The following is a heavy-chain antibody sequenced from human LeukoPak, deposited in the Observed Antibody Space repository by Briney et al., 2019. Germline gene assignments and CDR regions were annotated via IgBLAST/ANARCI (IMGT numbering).Heavy chain of an antibody. CDR1: DDSISDYY. CDR3: ARRVVTAHWYFDL. D-gene: IGHD2-21*02. J-gene: IGHJ2*01. Sequence: PSETLSLTCTVSDDSISDYYRGWIRQPPGKGLEWIGYFYNSGRSTYNPSLKSRVTISVDTSKNQFSLKLSSVTAADTAVYYYARRVVTAHWYFDLWGRGTLVTVSS. V-gene: IGHV4-59*08. CDR2: FYNSGRS.